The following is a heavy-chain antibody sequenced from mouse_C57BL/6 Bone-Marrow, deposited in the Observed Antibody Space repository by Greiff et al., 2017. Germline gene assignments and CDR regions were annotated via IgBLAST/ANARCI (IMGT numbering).Heavy chain of an antibody. D-gene: IGHD2-4*01. J-gene: IGHJ3*01. CDR1: GYTFTSYW. Sequence: QVQLQQPGAELVKPGASVKMSCKASGYTFTSYWITWVKQRPGLGLEWIGDIYPGSGSTNYNEKFKSKATLTVDTSSSTAYMQLSSLTSEDSAVYYCARGDYDYDGFAYWGQGTLVTVSA. CDR3: ARGDYDYDGFAY. CDR2: IYPGSGST. V-gene: IGHV1-55*01.